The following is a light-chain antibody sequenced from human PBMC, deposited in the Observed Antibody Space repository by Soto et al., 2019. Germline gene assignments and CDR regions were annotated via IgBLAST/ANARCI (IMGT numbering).Light chain of an antibody. V-gene: IGKV1-5*03. CDR1: QGIRND. CDR3: QHYNSYSEA. CDR2: KAS. Sequence: GDRVTITCRASQGIRNDLGWYQQKPGKAPKLLIYKASTLKSGVPSRFSGSGSGTEFTLTISSLQPDDFATYYCQHYNSYSEAFGQGTKVDI. J-gene: IGKJ1*01.